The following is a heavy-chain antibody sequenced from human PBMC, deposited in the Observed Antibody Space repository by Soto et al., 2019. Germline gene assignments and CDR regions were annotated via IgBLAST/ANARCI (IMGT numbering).Heavy chain of an antibody. J-gene: IGHJ4*02. CDR2: IKQDGSEK. Sequence: PGGSLRLSCAASGFTFSSYWMSWVRQAPGKGLEWVANIKQDGSEKYYVDSVKGRFTISRDNAKNSLYLQMNSLRAEDTAVYYCARDPLSTSSWYGGDYWGQGTLVTVSS. V-gene: IGHV3-7*01. D-gene: IGHD6-13*01. CDR3: ARDPLSTSSWYGGDY. CDR1: GFTFSSYW.